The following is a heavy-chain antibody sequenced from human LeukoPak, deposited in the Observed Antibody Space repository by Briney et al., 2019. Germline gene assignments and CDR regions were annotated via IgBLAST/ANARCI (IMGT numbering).Heavy chain of an antibody. D-gene: IGHD3-3*01. J-gene: IGHJ3*02. CDR3: AKKRGITIFGVPYPDAFDI. Sequence: PGGSLRLSCAASGFSFSTYALSWVRQAPGKGLEWVSFISANGHDTYYADSVKGRFTISRDNSKNTLYLQMNSLRAEDTAVYYCAKKRGITIFGVPYPDAFDIWGQGTMVTVSS. CDR1: GFSFSTYA. V-gene: IGHV3-23*01. CDR2: ISANGHDT.